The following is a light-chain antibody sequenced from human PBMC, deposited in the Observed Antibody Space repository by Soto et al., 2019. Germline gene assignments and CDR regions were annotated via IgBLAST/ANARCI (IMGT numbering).Light chain of an antibody. V-gene: IGKV3-20*01. Sequence: EIVLTQSPGTLSLSPGDRATLSCRASQSISSNFLAWYQQKPGKTPRLLIYGAFNRATGVPDRFRGSESGTDVTLTISRLEPEDFAVYYCQQYDTSPPLTFGGGTKVEI. CDR2: GAF. CDR3: QQYDTSPPLT. J-gene: IGKJ4*01. CDR1: QSISSNF.